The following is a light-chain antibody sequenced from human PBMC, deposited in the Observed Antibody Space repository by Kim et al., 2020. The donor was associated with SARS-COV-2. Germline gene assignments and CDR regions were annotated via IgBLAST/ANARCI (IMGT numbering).Light chain of an antibody. CDR3: QQYSIYST. CDR2: KVS. V-gene: IGKV1-5*03. J-gene: IGKJ2*01. Sequence: LSASVGARVTITCRASQTISSSLAWFQQKPGKAPKLLIYKVSTLQSGVPIRFSGSGSGTEFTLTISSLQPDDFATYYCQQYSIYSTFGQGTKLEI. CDR1: QTISSS.